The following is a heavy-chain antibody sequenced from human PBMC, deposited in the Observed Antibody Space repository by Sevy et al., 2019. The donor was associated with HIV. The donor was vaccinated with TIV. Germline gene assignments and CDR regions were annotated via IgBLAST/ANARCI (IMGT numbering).Heavy chain of an antibody. CDR2: FDPDKGKT. J-gene: IGHJ4*02. Sequence: ASVKVSCKVSGHDLTELSMQWVRQAPGKGPEWMGGFDPDKGKTVYAQKFQGRVTVTEDISRDTVSMQLRSLKSEDTATYYCAILNPWRLWGQGTQVTVSS. D-gene: IGHD2-15*01. CDR1: GHDLTELS. CDR3: AILNPWRL. V-gene: IGHV1-24*01.